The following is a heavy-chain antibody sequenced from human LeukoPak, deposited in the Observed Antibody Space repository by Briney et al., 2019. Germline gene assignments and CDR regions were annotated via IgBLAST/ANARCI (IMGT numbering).Heavy chain of an antibody. V-gene: IGHV1-46*01. CDR3: ARGGYCSGGSCYSYYFDY. D-gene: IGHD2-15*01. CDR2: INPSGGST. CDR1: GYTFTSYY. Sequence: RASVTVSCKASGYTFTSYYMHWVRQAPGQGLEWMGIINPSGGSTSYAQKFQGRVTMTRDTSTSTVYMELSSLRSEDTAVYYCARGGYCSGGSCYSYYFDYWGQGTLVTVSS. J-gene: IGHJ4*02.